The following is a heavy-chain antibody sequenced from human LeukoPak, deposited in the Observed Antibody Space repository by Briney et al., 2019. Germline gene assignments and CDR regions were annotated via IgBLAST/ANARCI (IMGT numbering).Heavy chain of an antibody. V-gene: IGHV3-23*01. CDR1: GFTFSSYA. CDR3: AKATSTLLWFGDDY. J-gene: IGHJ4*02. CDR2: ISGSGGST. D-gene: IGHD3-10*01. Sequence: GGSLRLSCAASGFTFSSYAMSWVRQATGKGLEWVSAISGSGGSTYYAGSVKGRFTISRDNSKNTLYLQMNSLRAEDTAVYYCAKATSTLLWFGDDYWGQGTLVTVSS.